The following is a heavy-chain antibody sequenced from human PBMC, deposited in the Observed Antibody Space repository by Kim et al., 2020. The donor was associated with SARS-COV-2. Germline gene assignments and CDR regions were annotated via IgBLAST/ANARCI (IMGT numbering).Heavy chain of an antibody. CDR1: GYTFTNYA. J-gene: IGHJ5*02. CDR3: ARAFYGTMSISVS. Sequence: ASVKVSCKAYGYTFTNYAVNWVRQAPGQGLEWVGWISTNTGNPTYAQDFIGRFVFSLDTSVTTAYLQISSLKVEDTAVYYCARAFYGTMSISVSWGQGTLVTVSP. V-gene: IGHV7-4-1*02. CDR2: ISTNTGNP. D-gene: IGHD3-10*02.